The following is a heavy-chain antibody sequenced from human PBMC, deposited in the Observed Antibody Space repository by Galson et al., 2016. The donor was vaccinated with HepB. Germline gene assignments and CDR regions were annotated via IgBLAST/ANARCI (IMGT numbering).Heavy chain of an antibody. CDR3: AKGTTLQVHFGYFDH. J-gene: IGHJ4*02. Sequence: SLRLSCAASGFTFGDYYMTWIRQAPGKGLEWVSYISTSGTNTYYADSVKGRFTISRDNAKNSLYVQMNSLRVEDTALYYCAKGTTLQVHFGYFDHWGQGTLVTVSS. V-gene: IGHV3-11*04. CDR2: ISTSGTNT. D-gene: IGHD1/OR15-1a*01. CDR1: GFTFGDYY.